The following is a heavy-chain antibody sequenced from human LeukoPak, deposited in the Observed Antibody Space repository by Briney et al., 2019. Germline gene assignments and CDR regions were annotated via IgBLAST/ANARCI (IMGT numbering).Heavy chain of an antibody. J-gene: IGHJ4*02. V-gene: IGHV3-30*18. CDR3: AKDHCSSTSCYILDY. CDR1: GFTFSSYG. Sequence: GRSLRLSCAASGFTFSSYGMHWVRQAPGKGLEWVAVISDVGSNKYYADSVKGRFTISRDNSKNTLYLQMNSLRAEDTAVYYCAKDHCSSTSCYILDYWGEGTLVTVSS. D-gene: IGHD2-2*01. CDR2: ISDVGSNK.